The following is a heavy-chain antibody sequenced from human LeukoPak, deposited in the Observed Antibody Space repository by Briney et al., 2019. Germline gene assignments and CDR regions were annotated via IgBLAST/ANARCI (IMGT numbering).Heavy chain of an antibody. CDR2: INPNSGGT. CDR1: GYTXTGNY. Sequence: ASVKVSFKASGYTXTGNYIHWVRQAPGQGLEWMGLINPNSGGTNYAQKFQGRVTLTKDTSITTGYMELSSLRSDDTAVYYCARDLSGSYDYWGQGTLVTVSS. J-gene: IGHJ4*02. CDR3: ARDLSGSYDY. V-gene: IGHV1-2*02. D-gene: IGHD1-26*01.